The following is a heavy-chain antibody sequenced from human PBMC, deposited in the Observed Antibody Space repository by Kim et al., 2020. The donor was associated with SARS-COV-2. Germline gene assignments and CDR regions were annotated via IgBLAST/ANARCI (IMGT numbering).Heavy chain of an antibody. CDR3: ARHGSGSAGGY. V-gene: IGHV1-3*01. D-gene: IGHD3-10*01. CDR1: GYTFTTYP. J-gene: IGHJ4*02. Sequence: ASVKVSCKASGYTFTTYPMHWVRQAPGQRLEWMGWINADNGNTQYSQRFQARVTFTRDTSASTAYMQLSSLRSEDTAVYYCARHGSGSAGGYWGQGTLVTASS. CDR2: INADNGNT.